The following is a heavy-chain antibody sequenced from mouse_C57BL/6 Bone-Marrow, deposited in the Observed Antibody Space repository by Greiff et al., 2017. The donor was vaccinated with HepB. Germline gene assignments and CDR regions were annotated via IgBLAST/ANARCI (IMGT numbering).Heavy chain of an antibody. Sequence: EVKLVESGPGLVKPSQSLSLTCSVTGYSITSGYYWYWIRQFPGNKLEWMGYISYGGSNNYNPSLKNLIIITRDTTKNLFFLKLNSVTTEDTATYYCARGEVYDGYYDYAMDYWGQGTTVTVSS. D-gene: IGHD2-3*01. J-gene: IGHJ4*01. CDR1: GYSITSGYY. CDR3: ARGEVYDGYYDYAMDY. V-gene: IGHV3-6*01. CDR2: ISYGGSN.